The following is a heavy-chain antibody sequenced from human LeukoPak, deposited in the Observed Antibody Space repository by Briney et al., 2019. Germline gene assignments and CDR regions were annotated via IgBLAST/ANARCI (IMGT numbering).Heavy chain of an antibody. V-gene: IGHV4-30-2*01. D-gene: IGHD6-13*01. CDR2: IYHSGST. CDR3: ARVAAAGTPDY. CDR1: GGSISSGGYS. Sequence: SQTLSLTCAVSGGSISSGGYSWSWIRQPPGKGLEWIGYIYHSGSTYYNPSLKSRVTISVDRSKNQFSLKLSSVTAADTAVYYCARVAAAGTPDYWGRGTLVTVSS. J-gene: IGHJ4*02.